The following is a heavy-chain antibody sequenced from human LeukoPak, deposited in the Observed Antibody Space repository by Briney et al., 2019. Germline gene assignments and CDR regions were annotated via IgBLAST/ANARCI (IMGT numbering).Heavy chain of an antibody. D-gene: IGHD3-3*01. CDR2: ISSSGSTI. Sequence: GGSLRLSCAASGFTFSSYEMNWVRQAPGKGLEWVSYISSSGSTIYYADSVKGRLTISRDKAKNSLYLQMNRLRAEDTAVYYCARDSASSPDFWSYYYGMDVWGQGTTVTVSS. CDR1: GFTFSSYE. V-gene: IGHV3-48*03. CDR3: ARDSASSPDFWSYYYGMDV. J-gene: IGHJ6*02.